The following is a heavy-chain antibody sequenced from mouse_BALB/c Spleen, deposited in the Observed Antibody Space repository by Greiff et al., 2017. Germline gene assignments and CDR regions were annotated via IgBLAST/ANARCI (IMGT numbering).Heavy chain of an antibody. D-gene: IGHD2-14*01. Sequence: VKLVESGPGLVAPSQSLSITCTVSGFSLTSYGVHWVRQPPGKGLEWLGVIWAGGSTNYNSALMSRLSISKDNSKSQVFLKMNSLQTDDTAMYYCARGDRYDYYAMDYWGQGTSVTVSS. CDR2: IWAGGST. CDR1: GFSLTSYG. J-gene: IGHJ4*01. CDR3: ARGDRYDYYAMDY. V-gene: IGHV2-9*02.